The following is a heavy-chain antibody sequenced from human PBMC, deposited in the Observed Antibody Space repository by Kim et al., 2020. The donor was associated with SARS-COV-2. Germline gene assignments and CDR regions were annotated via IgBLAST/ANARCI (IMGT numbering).Heavy chain of an antibody. CDR2: ISGSGGST. Sequence: GGSLRLSCAASGFTFSNYAMSWVRQAPGKGLEWVSAISGSGGSTYYADSVKGRFTISRDNSKTTLYLQMNSLRTEDTAVYYCALNSGIAVAVGNYWGQGTLVTVSS. D-gene: IGHD6-19*01. CDR3: ALNSGIAVAVGNY. J-gene: IGHJ4*02. V-gene: IGHV3-23*01. CDR1: GFTFSNYA.